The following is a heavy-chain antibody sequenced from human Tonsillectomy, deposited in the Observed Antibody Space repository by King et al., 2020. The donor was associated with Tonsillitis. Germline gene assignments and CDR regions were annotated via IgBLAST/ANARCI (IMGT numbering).Heavy chain of an antibody. J-gene: IGHJ6*02. CDR2: INPSGGRT. CDR3: ATAYCGGDCYRDSYYYYGMDV. V-gene: IGHV1-46*03. D-gene: IGHD2-21*02. Sequence: VQLVESGAEVKKPGASVKVSCKASGYTFTSYYIHWVRQAPGQGLEWMVIINPSGGRTIYAQKFQGRVTMNRATSTSTVYMELSSLRSEDTAVYYCATAYCGGDCYRDSYYYYGMDVWGQGTTVTVSS. CDR1: GYTFTSYY.